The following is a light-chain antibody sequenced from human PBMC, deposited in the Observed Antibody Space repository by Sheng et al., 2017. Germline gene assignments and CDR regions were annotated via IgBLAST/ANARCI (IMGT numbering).Light chain of an antibody. CDR2: DAS. CDR3: QQRTTWPILT. V-gene: IGKV3-11*01. Sequence: EIVLTQSPATLSLSPGERATLSCKASQSVSSYLAWYQHKPGQAPRLLIYDASNRATGIPARFSGSGSGTDFTLTISSLEPEDFAVYYCQQRTTWPILTFGGGTKVEIK. J-gene: IGKJ4*01. CDR1: QSVSSY.